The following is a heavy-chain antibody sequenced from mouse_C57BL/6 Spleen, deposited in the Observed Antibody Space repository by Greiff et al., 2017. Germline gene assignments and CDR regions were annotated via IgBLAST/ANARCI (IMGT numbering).Heavy chain of an antibody. CDR2: INPNNGGT. CDR3: ANYYGSSPFAD. CDR1: GYTFTDYN. Sequence: EVQLQQSGPELVKPGASVKMSCKASGYTFTDYNMHWVKQSHGKSLEWIGYINPNNGGTSYNQKFKGKATLTVNKSSSTAYMELRSLTSEDSAVYYCANYYGSSPFADWGQGTLVTVSA. D-gene: IGHD1-1*01. V-gene: IGHV1-22*01. J-gene: IGHJ3*01.